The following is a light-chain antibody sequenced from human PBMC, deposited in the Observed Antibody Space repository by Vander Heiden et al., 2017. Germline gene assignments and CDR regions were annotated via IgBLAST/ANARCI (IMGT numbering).Light chain of an antibody. CDR1: SSNIASNT. CDR3: AAWDDSLNGVV. V-gene: IGLV1-44*01. Sequence: QSVLTQPPSASGTPGQRVTISCSGSSSNIASNTVNWYQQHPGRAPKRLIYTDNQRPSGVPDRFSGSKSATSASLAISGLQSEDEADYYCAAWDDSLNGVVFGGGTKLTVL. J-gene: IGLJ2*01. CDR2: TDN.